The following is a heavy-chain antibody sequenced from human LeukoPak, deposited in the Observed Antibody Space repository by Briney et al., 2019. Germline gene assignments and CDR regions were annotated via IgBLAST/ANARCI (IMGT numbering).Heavy chain of an antibody. CDR3: ARNSDSSGYYYYDY. D-gene: IGHD3-22*01. V-gene: IGHV4-61*02. Sequence: PSQTLSLTCTVSGGSISSGSYYWSWIRQPAGKGLEWIGRIYTSGSTNYNPSLKSRVTISVDTSKNQFSLKLSSVTAADAAVYYCARNSDSSGYYYYDYWGQGTLVTVSS. J-gene: IGHJ4*02. CDR2: IYTSGST. CDR1: GGSISSGSYY.